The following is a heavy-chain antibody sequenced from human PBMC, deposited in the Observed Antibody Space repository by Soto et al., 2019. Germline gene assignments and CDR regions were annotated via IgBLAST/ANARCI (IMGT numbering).Heavy chain of an antibody. V-gene: IGHV4-30-2*01. CDR3: ARASGYDALIRGWYWNYFDY. Sequence: SETLSLTCAVSGGSISSGGYSWSWIRQPPGKGLEWIGYIYHSGSTYYNPSLRGRVTISVDRSKNQFSLKLSSVTAADTAVYYCARASGYDALIRGWYWNYFDYWGQGTLVTVSS. CDR1: GGSISSGGYS. D-gene: IGHD5-12*01. J-gene: IGHJ4*02. CDR2: IYHSGST.